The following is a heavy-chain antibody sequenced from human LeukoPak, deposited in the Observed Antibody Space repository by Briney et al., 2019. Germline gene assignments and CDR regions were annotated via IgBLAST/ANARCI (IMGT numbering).Heavy chain of an antibody. CDR1: RGSISTYY. Sequence: SETLSLTCTVSRGSISTYYWNWIRQPPGKGLEWIGYIYYTGTTNYNPSLKSRVTMSVDTSKNLFSLKLSSVTAADTAVYYCARDSGSYYVSFDYWGQGTLVTVSS. J-gene: IGHJ4*02. CDR3: ARDSGSYYVSFDY. V-gene: IGHV4-59*12. CDR2: IYYTGTT. D-gene: IGHD1-26*01.